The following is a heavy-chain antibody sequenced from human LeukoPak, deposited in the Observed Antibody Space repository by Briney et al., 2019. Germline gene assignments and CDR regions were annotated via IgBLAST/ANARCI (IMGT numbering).Heavy chain of an antibody. J-gene: IGHJ4*02. CDR1: GYTFTGYY. V-gene: IGHV1-2*02. D-gene: IGHD3-9*01. Sequence: ASVKVSCKASGYTFTGYYMHWVRQAPGQGLEWMGWINPNSGGTNYAQKFQGRVTMTRDTSISTACMELSRLRSDDTAVYYCARGRYYDILTGYPGYFDYWGQGTLVTVSS. CDR3: ARGRYYDILTGYPGYFDY. CDR2: INPNSGGT.